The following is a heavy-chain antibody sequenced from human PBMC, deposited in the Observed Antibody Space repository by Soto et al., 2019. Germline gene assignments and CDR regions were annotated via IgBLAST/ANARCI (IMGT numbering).Heavy chain of an antibody. CDR2: IYYSGST. V-gene: IGHV4-59*08. J-gene: IGHJ6*03. D-gene: IGHD2-15*01. CDR3: ARLKPYCSGGSCPKYGPDYYYYMDV. Sequence: QVQLQESGPGLVKPSETLSLTCTVSGGSISSYYWSWIRQPPGKGLEWIGYIYYSGSTNYNPSLKSRGTISVDTSKNQFSLKLSSVTAADTAVYYCARLKPYCSGGSCPKYGPDYYYYMDVWGKGTTVTVSS. CDR1: GGSISSYY.